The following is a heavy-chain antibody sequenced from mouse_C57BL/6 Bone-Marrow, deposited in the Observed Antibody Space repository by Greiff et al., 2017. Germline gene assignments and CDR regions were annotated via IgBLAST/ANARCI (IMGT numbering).Heavy chain of an antibody. Sequence: QVQLQQSGPGLVQPSQSLSITCTVSGFSLTSYGVHWVRQSPGKGLEWLGVIWSGGSTDYNAAFISRLSLSKDNSKSQVFFKMNSLQADDTAIYYCARILRPYFDYGGQGTTLTVSS. CDR2: IWSGGST. J-gene: IGHJ2*01. V-gene: IGHV2-2*01. D-gene: IGHD1-1*01. CDR1: GFSLTSYG. CDR3: ARILRPYFDY.